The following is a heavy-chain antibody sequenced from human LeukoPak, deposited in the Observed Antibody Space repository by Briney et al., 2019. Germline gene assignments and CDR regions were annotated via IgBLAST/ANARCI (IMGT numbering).Heavy chain of an antibody. Sequence: ASVKVSCKASGYTFTCYYMHWVRQAPGQGLEWMGRINPNSGGTNYAQKFQGRVTITRDTSISTAYMELSRLRSDDTAVYYCARDFSSSYCSGGSCYSGDYWGQGTLVTVSS. CDR2: INPNSGGT. CDR3: ARDFSSSYCSGGSCYSGDY. D-gene: IGHD2-15*01. CDR1: GYTFTCYY. V-gene: IGHV1-2*06. J-gene: IGHJ4*02.